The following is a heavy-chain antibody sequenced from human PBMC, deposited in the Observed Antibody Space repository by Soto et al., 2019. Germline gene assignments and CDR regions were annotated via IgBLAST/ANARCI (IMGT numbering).Heavy chain of an antibody. CDR1: GFSLSTSGVG. Sequence: QITLKESGPTLVKPTQTLTLTCTFSGFSLSTSGVGVGWIRQPPGKALEWLTFIYWDDDKRNSPFLKSRLTNTKDTSKNQVVLTMTHMDTVDTATYYCAHLVVAGITYSFDSWGQGTLVTVSS. D-gene: IGHD2-15*01. V-gene: IGHV2-5*02. J-gene: IGHJ4*02. CDR3: AHLVVAGITYSFDS. CDR2: IYWDDDK.